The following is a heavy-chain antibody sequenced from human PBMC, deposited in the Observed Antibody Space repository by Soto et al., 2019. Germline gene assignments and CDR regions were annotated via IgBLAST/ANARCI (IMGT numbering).Heavy chain of an antibody. D-gene: IGHD2-2*01. CDR3: TSAGQYCTSTTCKAY. V-gene: IGHV3-15*07. CDR2: IKSKNDGGTT. Sequence: GGSLKLSCAASGFGFTNSWMNWVRQAPGKGLEWVGRIKSKNDGGTTDYAAPVQGRFTISRDDSKTTIYLQMNSLKTEDTAVYYCTSAGQYCTSTTCKAYWGQGTPVTVSS. CDR1: GFGFTNSW. J-gene: IGHJ4*02.